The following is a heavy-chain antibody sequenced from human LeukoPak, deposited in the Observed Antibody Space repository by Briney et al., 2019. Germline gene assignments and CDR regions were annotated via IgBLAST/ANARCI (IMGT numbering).Heavy chain of an antibody. D-gene: IGHD3-9*01. CDR2: IYYSGST. CDR3: ASLRYFDWSSFDY. J-gene: IGHJ4*02. CDR1: GGSISSGGYC. V-gene: IGHV4-31*03. Sequence: SETLSLTCTVSGGSISSGGYCWSWIRQHPGKGLEWIGYIYYSGSTYYNPSLKSRVTISVDTSKNQFSLKLSSVTAADTAVYYCASLRYFDWSSFDYWGQGTLVTVSS.